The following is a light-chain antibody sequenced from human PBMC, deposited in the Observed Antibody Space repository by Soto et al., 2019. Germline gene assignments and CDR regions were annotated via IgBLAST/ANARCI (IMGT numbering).Light chain of an antibody. J-gene: IGKJ4*01. CDR2: GAS. CDR3: QQYGSSPLT. Sequence: DIVLTQSPGIQSLSPGERVTLSCRASQSVSSNYLAWYQQKPGQAPRLLIYGASSRATGIPDRFSGRGSGTDFTLTISRLEPEDFAVYYCQQYGSSPLTFGGGTKVEIK. CDR1: QSVSSNY. V-gene: IGKV3-20*01.